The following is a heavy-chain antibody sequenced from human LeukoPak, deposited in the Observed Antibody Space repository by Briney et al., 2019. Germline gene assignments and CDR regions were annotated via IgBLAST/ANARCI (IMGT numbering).Heavy chain of an antibody. J-gene: IGHJ4*02. D-gene: IGHD3-10*01. CDR1: GFTVSSNY. Sequence: GGSLRLSCAASGFTVSSNYMSWVRQAPGKGLEWVSVIYSGGSTYYADSVKGRFTISRYNSKNTLYLQMNSLRAEDTAVYYCARARGLLSYYFDYWGQGTLVTVSS. CDR3: ARARGLLSYYFDY. V-gene: IGHV3-53*01. CDR2: IYSGGST.